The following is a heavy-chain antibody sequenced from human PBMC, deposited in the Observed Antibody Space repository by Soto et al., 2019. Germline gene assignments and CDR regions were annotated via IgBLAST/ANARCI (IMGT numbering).Heavy chain of an antibody. J-gene: IGHJ5*02. V-gene: IGHV4-34*01. CDR1: GGSFSGYY. D-gene: IGHD1-26*01. Sequence: PSETLSLTCAVYGGSFSGYYWSWIRQPPGKGLEWIGEINHSGSTNYNPSLKSRVTISVDTSKNQFSLKLSSVTAADTAVYYCARGPRSRVGATPMRWFDPWGQGTLVTVSS. CDR2: INHSGST. CDR3: ARGPRSRVGATPMRWFDP.